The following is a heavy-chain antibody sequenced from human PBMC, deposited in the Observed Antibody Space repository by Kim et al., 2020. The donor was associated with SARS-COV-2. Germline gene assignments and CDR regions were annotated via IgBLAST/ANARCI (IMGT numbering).Heavy chain of an antibody. CDR3: ARERGSGSLWDY. Sequence: GGSLRLSCGASGFMFSTYSMNWVRQAPGRGLEWVSFISSSGSTIYYADSVKGRFTISRDNARKSLFLQMNSLRDEDTAVYYCARERGSGSLWDYWGQGT. J-gene: IGHJ4*02. D-gene: IGHD3-10*01. CDR2: ISSSGSTI. CDR1: GFMFSTYS. V-gene: IGHV3-48*02.